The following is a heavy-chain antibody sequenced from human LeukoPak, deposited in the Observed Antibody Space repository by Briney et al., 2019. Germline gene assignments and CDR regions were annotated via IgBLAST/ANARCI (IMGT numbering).Heavy chain of an antibody. CDR1: GFTLSNFA. Sequence: GGYLRLSCAASGFTLSNFAMHWVRQAQGKGLEWVSYIRVGGNNTDYADYVRGRFTISRDNYKSSLYLQMNSLGTEDTAVYYCEKDKASGSGWYRNWFDPWGQGKLIPVS. CDR2: IRVGGNNT. CDR3: EKDKASGSGWYRNWFDP. V-gene: IGHV3-30*02. D-gene: IGHD6-19*01. J-gene: IGHJ5*02.